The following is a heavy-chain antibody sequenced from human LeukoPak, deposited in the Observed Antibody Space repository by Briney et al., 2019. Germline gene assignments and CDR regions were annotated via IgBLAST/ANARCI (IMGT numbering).Heavy chain of an antibody. V-gene: IGHV6-1*01. J-gene: IGHJ4*02. CDR3: ARWIHSRGSLWD. D-gene: IGHD6-19*01. CDR1: GDSVSSNSAA. Sequence: SQTLSLTCAISGDSVSSNSAAWNWIRQSPSRGLEWLGRTYYRSKWYNDYAVSVKSRITINPDTSKNQFSLRLNSVTPEGTAVYYCARWIHSRGSLWDWGQGTLVTVSS. CDR2: TYYRSKWYN.